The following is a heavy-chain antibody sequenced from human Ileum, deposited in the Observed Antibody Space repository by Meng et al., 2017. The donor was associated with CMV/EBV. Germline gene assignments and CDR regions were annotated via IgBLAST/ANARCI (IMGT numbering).Heavy chain of an antibody. V-gene: IGHV4-34*02. Sequence: VSPKQGGAVTLSPCGTLPLTVAVYGSSFGGFYWTWIRQTPGKGLEWIGEVNHIGGTNYNPSLKSRVTISVDTSKKEFSLKLNSVSAADTAVYYCARKRDLGPDLSWLDPWGQGSLVTVSS. D-gene: IGHD5-24*01. CDR3: ARKRDLGPDLSWLDP. J-gene: IGHJ5*02. CDR2: VNHIGGT. CDR1: GSSFGGFY.